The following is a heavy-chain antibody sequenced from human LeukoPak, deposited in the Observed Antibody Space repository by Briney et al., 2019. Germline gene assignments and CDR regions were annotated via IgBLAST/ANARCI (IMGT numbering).Heavy chain of an antibody. CDR2: LSGSADGI. D-gene: IGHD4-17*01. V-gene: IGHV3-23*01. Sequence: PGGSLRLSCAASGFTFNNYAMSWVRQAPGKGLEWVSALSGSADGIYYADSVKGRFTISRDNSQNTLYLQMNSLRAEDTAVYYCAKATTVTPRGYFDYWGQGTLVTVSS. CDR1: GFTFNNYA. J-gene: IGHJ4*02. CDR3: AKATTVTPRGYFDY.